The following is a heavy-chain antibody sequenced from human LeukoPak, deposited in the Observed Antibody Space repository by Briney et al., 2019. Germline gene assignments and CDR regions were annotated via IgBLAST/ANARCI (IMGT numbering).Heavy chain of an antibody. CDR1: GVSFRDYT. CDR2: IIPISGTT. V-gene: IGHV1-69*05. Sequence: SVKVSCKASGVSFRDYTINWVRQAPGQGLEWMGAIIPISGTTNYAQRLQGRVTLTMDDSATTAFMEMSSLRSEDTAVYYCASRFTARQLVPADYYHMDVWGKGTTVLVSS. D-gene: IGHD6-13*01. J-gene: IGHJ6*03. CDR3: ASRFTARQLVPADYYHMDV.